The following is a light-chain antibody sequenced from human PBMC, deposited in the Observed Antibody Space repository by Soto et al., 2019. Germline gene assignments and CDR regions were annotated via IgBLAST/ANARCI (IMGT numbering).Light chain of an antibody. V-gene: IGLV1-40*01. J-gene: IGLJ1*01. CDR3: QSYDSSLSGYV. CDR2: ANS. CDR1: SSNIGAGYD. Sequence: QSVLTPPPSVSGAPGQRVTISCTGSSSNIGAGYDVHWYQQLPGTAPKLLIYANSNRPSGVPGRFSGSKSGTSASLAITGLQAEDEADYYCQSYDSSLSGYVFGPGTKLTVL.